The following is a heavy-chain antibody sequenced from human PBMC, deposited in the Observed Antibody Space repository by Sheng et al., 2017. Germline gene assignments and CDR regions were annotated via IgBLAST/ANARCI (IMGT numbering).Heavy chain of an antibody. CDR1: GYTFTSYG. J-gene: IGHJ4*02. V-gene: IGHV1-18*01. CDR3: ARDFSITMVRGVIIPLDY. D-gene: IGHD3-10*01. Sequence: QVQLVQSGAEVKKPGASVKVSCKASGYTFTSYGISWVRQAPGQGLEWMGWISAYNGNTNYAQKLQGRVTMTTDTSTSTAYMELRSLRSDDTAVYYCARDFSITMVRGVIIPLDYWGQGTLVTVSS. CDR2: ISAYNGNT.